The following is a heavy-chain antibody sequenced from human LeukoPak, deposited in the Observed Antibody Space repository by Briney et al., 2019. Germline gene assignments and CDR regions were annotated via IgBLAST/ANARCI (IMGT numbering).Heavy chain of an antibody. CDR3: ARDRRLPPDC. J-gene: IGHJ4*01. CDR1: GYSFTTYW. Sequence: GESLKISCKGSGYSFTTYWISWVRQMPGKGLEWMGRIDPSDSYTNYSPSFQGHVTISVDKSISTAYLQWSSLKASDTAIYYCARDRRLPPDCWGHGTLVTVSS. V-gene: IGHV5-10-1*01. CDR2: IDPSDSYT.